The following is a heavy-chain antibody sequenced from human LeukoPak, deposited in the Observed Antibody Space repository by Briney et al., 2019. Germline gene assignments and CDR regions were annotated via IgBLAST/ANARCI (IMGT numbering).Heavy chain of an antibody. CDR1: GGSISSSSYY. CDR3: ARHTRYGSGSYYKDYYYYMDV. CDR2: IYYSGST. J-gene: IGHJ6*03. Sequence: PSETLSLTCTVSGGSISSSSYYWGWIRQPPGKGLEWIGSIYYSGSTYYNPSLKSRVTVSVDTSKNQFSLKLSSVTAADTAVYYCARHTRYGSGSYYKDYYYYMDVWGKGTTVTISS. V-gene: IGHV4-39*01. D-gene: IGHD3-10*01.